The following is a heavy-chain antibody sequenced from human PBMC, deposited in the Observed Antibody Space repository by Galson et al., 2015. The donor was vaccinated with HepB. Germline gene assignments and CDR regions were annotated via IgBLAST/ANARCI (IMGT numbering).Heavy chain of an antibody. J-gene: IGHJ6*02. Sequence: CAISGDSASSNSAAWNWIRQSPSRGLEWLGRTYYRSKWYNDYAVSVKSRITINPDTSKNQFSLQLNSVTPEDTAVYYCARDWVAGTSSYYYGMDVWGQGTTVTVSS. CDR1: GDSASSNSAA. CDR2: TYYRSKWYN. CDR3: ARDWVAGTSSYYYGMDV. D-gene: IGHD6-19*01. V-gene: IGHV6-1*01.